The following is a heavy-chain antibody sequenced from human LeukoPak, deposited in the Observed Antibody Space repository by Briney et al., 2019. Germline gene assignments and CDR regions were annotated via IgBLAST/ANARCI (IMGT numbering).Heavy chain of an antibody. Sequence: VASVKVSCKASGYSFTTYGISWVRQAPGQGLEWMGWISANNNNTDNVQKLQGRVTMTTDTSTSTAYMELRSLRSDDTAVYYCARALYHTFDYWGQGTPVTVSS. CDR1: GYSFTTYG. D-gene: IGHD2-2*01. V-gene: IGHV1-18*01. CDR2: ISANNNNT. J-gene: IGHJ4*02. CDR3: ARALYHTFDY.